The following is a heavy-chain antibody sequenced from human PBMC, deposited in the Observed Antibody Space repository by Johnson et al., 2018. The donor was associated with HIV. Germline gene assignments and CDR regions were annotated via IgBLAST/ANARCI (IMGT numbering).Heavy chain of an antibody. J-gene: IGHJ3*02. CDR2: INQDGSER. Sequence: VHLVESGGGVVQPGRSLRLSCAASGFTFSSYAMHWVRQAPGKGLEWVANINQDGSERYYVDSVTGRFTISRDNAKKSVYLQMNSLRAEDTAVYYCARKADAFDIWGQGTMITVSS. V-gene: IGHV3-7*03. CDR1: GFTFSSYA. CDR3: ARKADAFDI.